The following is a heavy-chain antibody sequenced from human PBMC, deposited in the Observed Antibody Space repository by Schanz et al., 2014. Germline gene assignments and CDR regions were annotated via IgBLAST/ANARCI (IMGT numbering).Heavy chain of an antibody. CDR3: ARDHTTESYYSAGPPIDY. J-gene: IGHJ4*02. CDR2: IWYDGSNK. D-gene: IGHD1-26*01. Sequence: QVQLVESGGGVVQPGRSLRLSCAASGFTFSSYGMHWVRQAPGKGLEWVAVIWYDGSNKYYADSVKGRFTISRDNSKGALYLQMSSLRAEDTAVYYCARDHTTESYYSAGPPIDYWGQGTLLTVSS. CDR1: GFTFSSYG. V-gene: IGHV3-33*01.